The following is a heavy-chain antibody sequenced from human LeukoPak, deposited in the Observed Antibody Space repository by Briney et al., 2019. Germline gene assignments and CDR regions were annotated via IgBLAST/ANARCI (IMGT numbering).Heavy chain of an antibody. CDR3: ARDHYDSSGYYSHYFDY. J-gene: IGHJ4*02. CDR2: INHSGST. D-gene: IGHD3-22*01. CDR1: GGSFSGYY. V-gene: IGHV4-34*01. Sequence: KPSETLSLTRAVYGGSFSGYYWSWIRQPPGKGLEWIGEINHSGSTNYNPSLKSRVTISVDTSKNQFSLKLSSVTAADTAVYYCARDHYDSSGYYSHYFDYWGQGTLVTVSS.